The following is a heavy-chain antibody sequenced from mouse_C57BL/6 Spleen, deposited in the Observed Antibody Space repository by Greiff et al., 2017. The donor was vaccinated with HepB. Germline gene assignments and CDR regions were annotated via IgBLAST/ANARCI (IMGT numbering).Heavy chain of an antibody. J-gene: IGHJ2*01. CDR2: IDPENGDT. CDR3: TRLYGNYFDY. CDR1: GFNIKDDY. D-gene: IGHD2-1*01. Sequence: VQLQQSGAELVRPGASVKLSCTASGFNIKDDYMHWVKQRPEQGLEWIGWIDPENGDTEYASKFQGKATITADTTSNPAYLQLSSLTSEDTAVYYCTRLYGNYFDYWGQGTTLTVSS. V-gene: IGHV14-4*01.